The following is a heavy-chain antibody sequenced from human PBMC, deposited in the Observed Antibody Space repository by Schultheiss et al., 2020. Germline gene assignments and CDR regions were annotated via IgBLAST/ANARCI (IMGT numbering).Heavy chain of an antibody. CDR3: ARQDGAAAGTRWFDP. CDR2: IYPGDSDT. J-gene: IGHJ5*02. Sequence: GESLKISCKGSGYRFTSYWIGWVRQMPGKGLEWMGIIYPGDSDTRYSPSFQGQVTISADKSINTAYLQWSSLKASDTAMYYCARQDGAAAGTRWFDPWGQGTLVTVSS. D-gene: IGHD6-13*01. CDR1: GYRFTSYW. V-gene: IGHV5-51*01.